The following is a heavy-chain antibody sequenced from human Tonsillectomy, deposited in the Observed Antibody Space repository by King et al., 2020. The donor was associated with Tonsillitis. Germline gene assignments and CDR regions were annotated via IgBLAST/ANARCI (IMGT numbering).Heavy chain of an antibody. D-gene: IGHD2-2*01. V-gene: IGHV3-30-3*01. CDR1: GFTFSSSA. Sequence: VQLVESGGGVVQPGRSLRLSCAASGFTFSSSAMHWFRQAPGQGLEWGALLSYDGSTKYYADSVKGRFTISRDNSKNTLYLQMNSLRPEDTALYYCARDYASASDFAFEYWGRGILVTVSS. CDR2: LSYDGSTK. CDR3: ARDYASASDFAFEY. J-gene: IGHJ4*02.